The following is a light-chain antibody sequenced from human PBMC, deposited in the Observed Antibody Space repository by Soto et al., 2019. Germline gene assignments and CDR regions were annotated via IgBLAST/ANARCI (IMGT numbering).Light chain of an antibody. Sequence: QSALNRAAYVSGSPGRASSIFCTDNSSDVGGYNYVSWYQHHPGKAPKLIIYDVSNRPSGVSIRFSGSKSDNTASLTISGLQPEDEADYHCSSYTTSNTRQIVFGTGTKVTVL. J-gene: IGLJ1*01. CDR2: DVS. V-gene: IGLV2-14*03. CDR3: SSYTTSNTRQIV. CDR1: SSDVGGYNY.